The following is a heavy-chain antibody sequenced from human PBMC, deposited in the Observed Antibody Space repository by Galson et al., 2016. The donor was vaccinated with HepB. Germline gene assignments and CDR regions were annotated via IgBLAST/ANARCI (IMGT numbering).Heavy chain of an antibody. CDR1: GASISSGSYY. CDR3: VRGRGYGPLFDY. Sequence: TLSLTCSVSGASISSGSYYWSWIRQLPGKGLEWIGYIYNSGTTYYNPSLNSRVAISVDTSKSQFSLKLTSVTVADTAVYYCVRGRGYGPLFDYWGPGTLLTVSS. V-gene: IGHV4-31*03. CDR2: IYNSGTT. J-gene: IGHJ4*02. D-gene: IGHD2-15*01.